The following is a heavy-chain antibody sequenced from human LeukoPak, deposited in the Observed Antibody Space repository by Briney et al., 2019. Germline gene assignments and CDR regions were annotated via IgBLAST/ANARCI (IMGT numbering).Heavy chain of an antibody. J-gene: IGHJ4*02. Sequence: GASVKVSCKASGYTFTSYDINWVRQATGQGLEWMGWMNPNSGNTDYAQKLQGRVTMTTDTSTSTAYMELRSLRSDDTAVYYCARGWRSSSWPYDYWGQGTLVTVSS. V-gene: IGHV1-8*01. CDR2: MNPNSGNT. D-gene: IGHD6-13*01. CDR3: ARGWRSSSWPYDY. CDR1: GYTFTSYD.